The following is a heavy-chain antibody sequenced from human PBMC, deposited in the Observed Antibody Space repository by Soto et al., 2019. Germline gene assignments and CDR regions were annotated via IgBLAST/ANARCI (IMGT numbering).Heavy chain of an antibody. Sequence: VGSLRLSCAASGFTLNNYAIHWVRQVPGKGLEWVAFISYNGKNKYYGDSVKGQFTISRDDSKNTLFLQMNNLRGEDTAVYYCATDGVQYVVSGLYFFDYWGQGTLVTVSS. CDR2: ISYNGKNK. V-gene: IGHV3-30*04. D-gene: IGHD2-15*01. CDR1: GFTLNNYA. J-gene: IGHJ4*02. CDR3: ATDGVQYVVSGLYFFDY.